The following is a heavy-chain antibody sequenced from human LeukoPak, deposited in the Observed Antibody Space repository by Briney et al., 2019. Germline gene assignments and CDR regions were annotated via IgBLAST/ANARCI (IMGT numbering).Heavy chain of an antibody. CDR1: GFTFRSHW. D-gene: IGHD3-22*01. CDR2: IKQDESEK. CDR3: ARDSMIVVVPAYYFDY. V-gene: IGHV3-7*01. Sequence: GGSLRLSCAASGFTFRSHWMSWVRQAPGKGLEWVANIKQDESEKYYVGSVKGRLTISRDNAKNSLYLQMNSLRAEDTAVYYCARDSMIVVVPAYYFDYWGQGTLVTVSS. J-gene: IGHJ4*02.